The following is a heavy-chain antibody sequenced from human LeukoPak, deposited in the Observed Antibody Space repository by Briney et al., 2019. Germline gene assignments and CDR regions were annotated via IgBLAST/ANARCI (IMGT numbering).Heavy chain of an antibody. CDR2: IYYSGST. Sequence: SETLSLTCTVSGGSISSGGYYWSWIRQPPGKGLEWIGYIYYSGSTNYNPSLKSRVTISVDTSKNQSSLKLSSVTAADTAEYYCARVHSSRGGRAFDIWGQGTMVTVSS. J-gene: IGHJ3*02. D-gene: IGHD6-13*01. CDR3: ARVHSSRGGRAFDI. V-gene: IGHV4-61*08. CDR1: GGSISSGGYY.